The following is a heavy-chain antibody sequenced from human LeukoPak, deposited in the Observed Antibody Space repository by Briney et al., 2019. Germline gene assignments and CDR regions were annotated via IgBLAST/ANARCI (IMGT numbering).Heavy chain of an antibody. J-gene: IGHJ4*02. D-gene: IGHD5-18*01. CDR3: ARLGGYSYGTKYYFDY. CDR2: IYYSGST. V-gene: IGHV4-59*08. Sequence: SETLSLTCTVSGGSISSYYWSWIRQPPGKGLEWIGYIYYSGSTNYNPSLKSRVTISVDTSKNQFSLKLSSVTAADTAVYYCARLGGYSYGTKYYFDYWGQGTLVTVSS. CDR1: GGSISSYY.